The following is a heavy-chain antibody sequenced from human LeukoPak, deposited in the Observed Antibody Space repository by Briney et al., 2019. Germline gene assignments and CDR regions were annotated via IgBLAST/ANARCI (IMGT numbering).Heavy chain of an antibody. Sequence: PGRSLRLSCAASGFTFSSYAMHWVRQAPAKGLEWVAVISYDGSNKYYADSVKGRFPTSRDNSKNTLYLQMNSRRAEDTAVYYCARDIVVVPDYYYGMDVWGQGTTVTVSS. CDR2: ISYDGSNK. J-gene: IGHJ6*02. D-gene: IGHD2-2*01. CDR3: ARDIVVVPDYYYGMDV. V-gene: IGHV3-30-3*01. CDR1: GFTFSSYA.